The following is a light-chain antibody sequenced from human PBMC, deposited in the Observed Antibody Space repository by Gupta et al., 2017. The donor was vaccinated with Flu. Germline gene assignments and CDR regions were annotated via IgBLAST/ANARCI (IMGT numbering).Light chain of an antibody. CDR3: NSRDSSGNHVV. V-gene: IGLV3-19*01. J-gene: IGLJ2*01. Sequence: SSELTRHPAASVALGQTVRITCEGDSLRSYYASWYQQKPGQAPVLVIYGKNNRPSGIPDRFSGSSSGNTASLTITGAQAEDEADYYCNSRDSSGNHVVFGGGTKLTVL. CDR2: GKN. CDR1: SLRSYY.